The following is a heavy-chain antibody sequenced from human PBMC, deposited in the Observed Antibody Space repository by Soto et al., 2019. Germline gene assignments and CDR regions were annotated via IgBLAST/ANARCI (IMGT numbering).Heavy chain of an antibody. CDR1: RFTFSSYW. CDR3: ARVYSSSSGRGMDV. Sequence: EVPLVESGGGLVQPGGSLRLSCAASRFTFSSYWMSWVRQAPGKGLEWVANIKQDGSEKYYVDSVKGRFTISRDNAKNSLYLQMNSLRAEDTAVYYCARVYSSSSGRGMDVWGQGTTVTVSS. CDR2: IKQDGSEK. J-gene: IGHJ6*02. V-gene: IGHV3-7*04. D-gene: IGHD6-6*01.